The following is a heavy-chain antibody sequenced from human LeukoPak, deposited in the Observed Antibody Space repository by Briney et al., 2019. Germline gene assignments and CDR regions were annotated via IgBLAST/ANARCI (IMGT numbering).Heavy chain of an antibody. CDR1: GFTVSSSD. J-gene: IGHJ4*02. CDR3: ARAQEY. V-gene: IGHV3-53*01. CDR2: IYSGGCT. Sequence: PGGSLRLSCAASGFTVSSSDMSWVRQAPGKGLEWVSVIYSGGCTYYADSVKGRFTISRDNSKNTQYLQMNSVRAEDTAVYYCARAQEYWGQGTLVTVSS.